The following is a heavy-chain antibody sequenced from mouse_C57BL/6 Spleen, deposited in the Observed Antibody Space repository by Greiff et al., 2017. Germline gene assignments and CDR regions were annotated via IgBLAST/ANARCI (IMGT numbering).Heavy chain of an antibody. CDR2: ISYDGSN. J-gene: IGHJ2*01. D-gene: IGHD2-9*01. CDR3: ARESYYGSYYFDY. Sequence: EVQLQESGPGLVKPSQSLSLTCSVTGYSITSGYYWNWIRQFPGNKLEWMGYISYDGSNNYNPSLKNRISITRDTTKNQFFLKLNSVTTEDTATYYCARESYYGSYYFDYWGQGTTLTVSS. CDR1: GYSITSGYY. V-gene: IGHV3-6*01.